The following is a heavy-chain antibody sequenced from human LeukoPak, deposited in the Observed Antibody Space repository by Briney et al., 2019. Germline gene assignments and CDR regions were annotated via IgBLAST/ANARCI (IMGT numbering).Heavy chain of an antibody. CDR3: ANAIAASGTLSYFHY. D-gene: IGHD6-13*01. V-gene: IGHV3-43D*03. Sequence: GGSLRLSCAASGFTFYDYAMHWVRHAPGKGLEWVSVISWEGGNTYYADSVKGRFTISRENRKKSLYVQINSLRAGDTAVYYCANAIAASGTLSYFHYWGQGTLVTVSS. J-gene: IGHJ4*02. CDR1: GFTFYDYA. CDR2: ISWEGGNT.